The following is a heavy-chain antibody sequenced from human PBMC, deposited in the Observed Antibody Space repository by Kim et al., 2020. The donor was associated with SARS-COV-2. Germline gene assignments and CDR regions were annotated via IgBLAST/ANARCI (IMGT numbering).Heavy chain of an antibody. D-gene: IGHD6-13*01. CDR2: IRSKAYGGTT. CDR1: GFTFGDYA. CDR3: TRVGIAAAGDDAFDI. J-gene: IGHJ3*02. Sequence: GGSLRLSCTASGFTFGDYAMSWVRQAPGKGLEWVGFIRSKAYGGTTEYAASVKGRFTISRDDSKSIAYLQMNSLKTEDTAVYYCTRVGIAAAGDDAFDIWGQATMVTVSS. V-gene: IGHV3-49*04.